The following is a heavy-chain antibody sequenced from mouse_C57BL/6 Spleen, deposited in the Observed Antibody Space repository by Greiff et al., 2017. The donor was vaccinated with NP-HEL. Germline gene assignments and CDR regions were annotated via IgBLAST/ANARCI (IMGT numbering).Heavy chain of an antibody. CDR3: ARQLRLEAWFAY. D-gene: IGHD3-2*02. CDR1: GFTFSSYG. J-gene: IGHJ3*01. CDR2: ISSGGSYT. V-gene: IGHV5-6*01. Sequence: EVKLMESGGDLVKPGGSLKLSCAASGFTFSSYGMSWVRQTPDKRLEWVATISSGGSYTYYPDSVKGRFTISRDNAKNTLYLQMSSLKSEDTAMYYCARQLRLEAWFAYWGQGTLVTVSA.